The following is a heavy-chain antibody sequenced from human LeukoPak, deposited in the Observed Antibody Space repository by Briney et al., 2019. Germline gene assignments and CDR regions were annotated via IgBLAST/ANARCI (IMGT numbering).Heavy chain of an antibody. CDR1: GGSISSHY. V-gene: IGHV4-59*11. J-gene: IGHJ6*03. D-gene: IGHD3-16*01. Sequence: PSETLSLTCTVSGGSISSHYWSWIRQPPGKGLEWIGYIYYSGSTNYNPSLKSRVTISVDTSKNQFSLKLSSVTAADTAVYYCARDGLWGNYTDVWGKGTTVTVSS. CDR3: ARDGLWGNYTDV. CDR2: IYYSGST.